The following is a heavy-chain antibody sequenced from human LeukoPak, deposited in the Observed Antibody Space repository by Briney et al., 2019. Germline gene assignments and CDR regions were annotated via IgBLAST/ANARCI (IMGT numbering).Heavy chain of an antibody. CDR2: FDPEDGET. Sequence: ASVKVSYKVSGYALTELSMHWVRQAPGKGLEWMGGFDPEDGETIYVQKFQGRVTMTEDTSTDTAYMELSSLRSEDTAVYYCATGDDYGDKILDYWGQGTLVTVSS. CDR1: GYALTELS. V-gene: IGHV1-24*01. J-gene: IGHJ4*02. D-gene: IGHD4-17*01. CDR3: ATGDDYGDKILDY.